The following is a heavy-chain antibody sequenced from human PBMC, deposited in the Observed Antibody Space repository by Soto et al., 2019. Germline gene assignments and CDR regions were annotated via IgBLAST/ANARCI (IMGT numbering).Heavy chain of an antibody. CDR1: GFDFSTHW. J-gene: IGHJ6*02. Sequence: LRLSCAASGFDFSTHWMHWVRQAPGKGLEWVSRIDDDGSSTRYADSVKGRFTISRDNAKNIVYLEMTSLRTEDTAVYFCARRLELPLGASLYYYGMDVWGQGTTVTVSS. CDR3: ARRLELPLGASLYYYGMDV. CDR2: IDDDGSST. V-gene: IGHV3-74*01. D-gene: IGHD1-7*01.